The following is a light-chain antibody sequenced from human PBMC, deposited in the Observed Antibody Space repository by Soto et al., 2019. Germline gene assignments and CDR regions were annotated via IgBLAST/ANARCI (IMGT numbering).Light chain of an antibody. CDR1: QSVTNSF. Sequence: ENVLTQSPVTLSLYPGERATLSCRSSQSVTNSFFAWYQQKPGQAPRLLLYGISNRATGIPDRFSGSGSGTDFTLTISRLEPEDFVVYYCQQYSTLPHTFGQGTKLEVK. CDR2: GIS. V-gene: IGKV3-20*01. J-gene: IGKJ2*01. CDR3: QQYSTLPHT.